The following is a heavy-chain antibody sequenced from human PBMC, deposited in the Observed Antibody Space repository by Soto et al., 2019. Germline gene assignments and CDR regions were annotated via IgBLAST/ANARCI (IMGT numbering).Heavy chain of an antibody. V-gene: IGHV3-53*04. Sequence: GGSLRLSCAASGFTVSSNYMSWVRQAPGKGLEWVSVIYSGGSTYYADSVKGRFTISKHNSKNTLYLQMNSLRAEDTAVYYCARGPGGQNYDFWSGYQPEYYYYYMDVWGKGTTVTVSS. D-gene: IGHD3-3*01. CDR2: IYSGGST. CDR3: ARGPGGQNYDFWSGYQPEYYYYYMDV. J-gene: IGHJ6*03. CDR1: GFTVSSNY.